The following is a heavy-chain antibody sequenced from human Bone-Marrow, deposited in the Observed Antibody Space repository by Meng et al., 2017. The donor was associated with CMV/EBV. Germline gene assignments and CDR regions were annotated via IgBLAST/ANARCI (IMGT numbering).Heavy chain of an antibody. CDR3: ARDRVVVPAAERYYYYYGMDV. CDR1: GDSVSSNSAA. J-gene: IGHJ6*02. CDR2: TYYRSKWYN. V-gene: IGHV6-1*01. Sequence: SQTLSLTCAISGDSVSSNSAAWNWIRQSPSGGLEWLGRTYYRSKWYNDYAVSVKSRITINPDTSKNQFSLQLNSVTPEDTAVYYCARDRVVVPAAERYYYYYGMDVWGQGTTVTVPS. D-gene: IGHD2-2*01.